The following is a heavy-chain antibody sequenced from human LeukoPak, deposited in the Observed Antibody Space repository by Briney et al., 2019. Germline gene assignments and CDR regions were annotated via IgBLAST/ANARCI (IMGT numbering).Heavy chain of an antibody. CDR2: ISSSSIYI. Sequence: GGSLRLSCAASGFTFSSYSMNWVRQAPGKGLEWVSSISSSSIYIHYSDSVKGRFTISRDNAKNSLYLQMNSLRAEDTAVYYCARDYAKLGYCSGSSCPDAFDFWGQGTMVTVSS. CDR3: ARDYAKLGYCSGSSCPDAFDF. J-gene: IGHJ3*01. V-gene: IGHV3-21*01. CDR1: GFTFSSYS. D-gene: IGHD2-2*03.